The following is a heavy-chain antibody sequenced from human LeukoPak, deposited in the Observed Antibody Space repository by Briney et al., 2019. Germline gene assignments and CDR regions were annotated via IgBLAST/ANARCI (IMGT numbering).Heavy chain of an antibody. CDR2: IYYSGST. V-gene: IGHV4-39*01. CDR1: GGSISSSSYY. D-gene: IGHD3-22*01. CDR3: ARTAPRYDSSGYPLN. J-gene: IGHJ4*02. Sequence: SETLSPTCTVSGGSISSSSYYWGWIRQPPGKGLEWIGSIYYSGSTYYNPSLKSRVTISVDTSKNQFSLKLSSVTAADTAVYYYARTAPRYDSSGYPLNWGQGTLVTVSS.